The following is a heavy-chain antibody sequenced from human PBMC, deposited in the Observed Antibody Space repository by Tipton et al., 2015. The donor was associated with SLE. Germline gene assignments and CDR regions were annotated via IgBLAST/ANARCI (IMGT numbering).Heavy chain of an antibody. CDR3: ARPSGYTAMAPYYYYFDY. CDR2: ISAYNGNT. D-gene: IGHD5-18*01. V-gene: IGHV1-18*01. Sequence: QLVQSGAEVKKPGASVKVSCKASGYTFTSYGISWVRQAPGQGLEWMGWISAYNGNTNYAQKLQGRVTMTADTSTSTAYMELRSLRSDDTAVYYCARPSGYTAMAPYYYYFDYWGQGTLVTVSS. J-gene: IGHJ4*02. CDR1: GYTFTSYG.